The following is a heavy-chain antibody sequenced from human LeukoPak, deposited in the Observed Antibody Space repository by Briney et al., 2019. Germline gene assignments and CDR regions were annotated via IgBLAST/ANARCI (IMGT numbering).Heavy chain of an antibody. CDR3: AKDPRIAVALYYFDY. V-gene: IGHV3-23*01. Sequence: GGSLRLSCAASGFTFSSYAMSWVRQAPGKGLEWVSAISGSGGSTYYADSVKGRFTISRDNSKNTLYLQMNSLRAEDTAVYYCAKDPRIAVALYYFDYWGQGTLVTISS. CDR1: GFTFSSYA. CDR2: ISGSGGST. J-gene: IGHJ4*02. D-gene: IGHD6-19*01.